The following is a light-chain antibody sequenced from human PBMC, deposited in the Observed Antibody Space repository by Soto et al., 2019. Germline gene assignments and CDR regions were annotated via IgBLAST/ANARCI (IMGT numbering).Light chain of an antibody. V-gene: IGKV3-15*01. CDR3: QHYNNWPT. CDR1: QSVRSN. J-gene: IGKJ1*01. CDR2: DAS. Sequence: IVMTQSPVTLSVSPGESATLSCRASQSVRSNLARYQQRPGQAPRLLIYDASTRATDIPARFSGSGSGTDFTLTITSLQSEDFAVYYCQHYNNWPTFGLGTKVDIK.